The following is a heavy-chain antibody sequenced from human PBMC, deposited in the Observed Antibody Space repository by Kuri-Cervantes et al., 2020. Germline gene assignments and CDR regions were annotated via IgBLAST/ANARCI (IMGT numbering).Heavy chain of an antibody. J-gene: IGHJ3*02. CDR3: ARPSDYVWGSYRQNAFDI. V-gene: IGHV5-51*01. D-gene: IGHD3-16*02. CDR1: GYSFTSYW. CDR2: IYPGDSDT. Sequence: GESLKSSCKGCGYSFTSYWIGWVRPMAGKGLEWMGIIYPGDSDTRYSPSSQGQVTISADKSISTAYLQWSSLKASDTAMYYCARPSDYVWGSYRQNAFDIWGQGTMVTVSS.